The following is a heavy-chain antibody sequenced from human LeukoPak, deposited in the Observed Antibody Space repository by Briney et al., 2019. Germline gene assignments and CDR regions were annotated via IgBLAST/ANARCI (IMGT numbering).Heavy chain of an antibody. CDR1: GFTFSSYG. V-gene: IGHV3-30*02. CDR2: IRYDGSNK. J-gene: IGHJ4*02. CDR3: AKDLESTIRSQSSIHYDFWSGGWPSDY. Sequence: PGGSLRLSCAASGFTFSSYGMHWVRQAPGKGLEWVAFIRYDGSNKYYADSVKGRFTISRDNSKNTLYLQMNSLRAEDTAVYYCAKDLESTIRSQSSIHYDFWSGGWPSDYWGQGTLVTVSS. D-gene: IGHD3-3*01.